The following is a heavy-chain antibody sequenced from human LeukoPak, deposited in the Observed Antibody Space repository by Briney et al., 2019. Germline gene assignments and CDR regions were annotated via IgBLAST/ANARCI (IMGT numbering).Heavy chain of an antibody. CDR3: ARSSGSSGLDAFDI. CDR1: GFTFDDYG. V-gene: IGHV3-20*04. Sequence: TGGSLRLSCAASGFTFDDYGMSWVRQAPGKGLDWVSGINWNGGSTGYADSVKGRFTISRDNAKNSLYLQMNSLRAEDTALYYCARSSGSSGLDAFDIWGQGTMVTVSS. D-gene: IGHD1-26*01. CDR2: INWNGGST. J-gene: IGHJ3*02.